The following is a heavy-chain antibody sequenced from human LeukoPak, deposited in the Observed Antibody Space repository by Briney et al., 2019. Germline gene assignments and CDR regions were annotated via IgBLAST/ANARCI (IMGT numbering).Heavy chain of an antibody. D-gene: IGHD6-13*01. CDR1: GYTFTGYY. CDR2: INPNSGGT. V-gene: IGHV1-2*02. Sequence: ASVTVSCKASGYTFTGYYMHWVRQAPGQGLGWMGWINPNSGGTNYAQKFQGRVTMTRDTSISTAYMELSRLRSDDTAVYYCARDSSSWGNYGMDVWGQGTPVTVSS. CDR3: ARDSSSWGNYGMDV. J-gene: IGHJ6*02.